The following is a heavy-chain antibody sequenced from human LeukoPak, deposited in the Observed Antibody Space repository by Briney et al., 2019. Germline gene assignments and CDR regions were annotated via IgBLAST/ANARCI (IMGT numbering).Heavy chain of an antibody. D-gene: IGHD3-3*01. Sequence: ASVKVSCEASGYTFTSYGISWVRQAPGQGLEWMGWISAYNGNTNYAQKLQGRVTMTTDTSTSTAYMELRSLRSDDTAVYYCARGAVPYYDFWSGSRDDAFDIWGQGTMVTVSS. CDR1: GYTFTSYG. V-gene: IGHV1-18*01. CDR3: ARGAVPYYDFWSGSRDDAFDI. CDR2: ISAYNGNT. J-gene: IGHJ3*02.